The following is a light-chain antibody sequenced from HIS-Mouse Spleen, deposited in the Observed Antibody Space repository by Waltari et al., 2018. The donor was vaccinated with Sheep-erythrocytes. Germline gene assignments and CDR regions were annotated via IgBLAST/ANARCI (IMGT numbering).Light chain of an antibody. J-gene: IGKJ2*01. V-gene: IGKV3-15*01. CDR3: QQYNNWMYT. Sequence: EIVMTQSPATLSVSPGERATLPCRASQSFSSNLAWYQQKPGQAPRLLIYGASTRATGIPARFSGSGSGTEFTLTISSMQSEDFAVYYCQQYNNWMYTFGQGTKLEIK. CDR2: GAS. CDR1: QSFSSN.